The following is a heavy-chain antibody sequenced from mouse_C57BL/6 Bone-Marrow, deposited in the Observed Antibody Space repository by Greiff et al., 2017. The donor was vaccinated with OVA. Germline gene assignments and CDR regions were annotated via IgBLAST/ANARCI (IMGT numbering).Heavy chain of an antibody. Sequence: VQLQQSGPELVKPGASVKIPCKASGYTFTDYNMDWVKQSHGKSLEWIGDINPNNGGTIYNQKFKGKATLTVDKSSSTAYMELRSLTSEDTAVYYCARRDYSNYGWYCDVWGTGTTVTVSS. CDR1: GYTFTDYN. CDR2: INPNNGGT. J-gene: IGHJ1*03. CDR3: ARRDYSNYGWYCDV. D-gene: IGHD2-5*01. V-gene: IGHV1-18*01.